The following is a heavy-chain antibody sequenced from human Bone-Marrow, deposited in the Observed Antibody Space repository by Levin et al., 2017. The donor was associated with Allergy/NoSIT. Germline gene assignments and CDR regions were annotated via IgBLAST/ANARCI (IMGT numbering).Heavy chain of an antibody. D-gene: IGHD2-8*02. CDR2: IYPGDSDT. Sequence: KVSCKGSGYSFTNYWIGWVRQMPGKGLEWMGIIYPGDSDTRYSPSFQGQVTISADKSISTAYLQWSSLKASDTAIYYCATSCTGGECLKLHPASGYFDFWGQGTLVTVSS. CDR1: GYSFTNYW. J-gene: IGHJ4*02. V-gene: IGHV5-51*01. CDR3: ATSCTGGECLKLHPASGYFDF.